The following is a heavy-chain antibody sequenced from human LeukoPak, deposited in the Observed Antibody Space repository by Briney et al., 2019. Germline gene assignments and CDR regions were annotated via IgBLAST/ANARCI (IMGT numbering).Heavy chain of an antibody. J-gene: IGHJ4*02. CDR1: GFTFSDYN. CDR2: ISTSSHAM. Sequence: GGSLRLSCTASGFTFSDYNMNWVRQAPGKGLELVSYISTSSHAMYYADSVKGRFTISRDNAKNSLYLQINSLRAEDTAVYYCAREWGGGWLQLYYFDYWGQGSLVTVSS. D-gene: IGHD5-24*01. CDR3: AREWGGGWLQLYYFDY. V-gene: IGHV3-48*01.